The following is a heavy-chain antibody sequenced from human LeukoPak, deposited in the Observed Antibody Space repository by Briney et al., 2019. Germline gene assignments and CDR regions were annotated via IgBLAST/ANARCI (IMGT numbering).Heavy chain of an antibody. CDR3: ARDNGDLALDAFDI. J-gene: IGHJ3*02. CDR1: GGSISSYY. CDR2: IYYSGST. D-gene: IGHD2-8*01. Sequence: SETLSLTCTVSGGSISSYYWGWIRQPPGKGLEWIGYIYYSGSTNYNPSLKSRVTISVDTSKNQFSLKLSSVTAADTAVYYCARDNGDLALDAFDIWGQGTMVTVSS. V-gene: IGHV4-59*01.